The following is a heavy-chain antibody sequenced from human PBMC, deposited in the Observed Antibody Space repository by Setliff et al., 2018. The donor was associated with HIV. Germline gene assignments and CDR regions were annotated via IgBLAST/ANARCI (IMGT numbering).Heavy chain of an antibody. V-gene: IGHV3-7*01. Sequence: GSLRLSWAAPEFTFTSDCMKWVRQAPGKGLASVANIRQGGSEKHSVDSVKGRFTMSRDNAKNLLFLQMDSLRAEDTAVFYCARDPILGGPDFFDYWGQGTLVTVSS. CDR3: ARDPILGGPDFFDY. CDR2: IRQGGSEK. CDR1: EFTFTSDC. J-gene: IGHJ4*02. D-gene: IGHD1-26*01.